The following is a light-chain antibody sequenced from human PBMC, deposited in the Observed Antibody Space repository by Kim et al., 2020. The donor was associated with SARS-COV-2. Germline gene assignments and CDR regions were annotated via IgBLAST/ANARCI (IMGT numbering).Light chain of an antibody. V-gene: IGKV3-20*01. J-gene: IGKJ4*01. CDR1: QSVSRSY. CDR2: GSS. Sequence: EIVLTQSPGSLSLSPGERASLSCRASQSVSRSYLAWYQHRSGQAPRLLIYGSSNRATGIPDRFSGSGSGTDFTLTISRLEPEDFAVYYCQQYGSSPLTFGGGTKVDIK. CDR3: QQYGSSPLT.